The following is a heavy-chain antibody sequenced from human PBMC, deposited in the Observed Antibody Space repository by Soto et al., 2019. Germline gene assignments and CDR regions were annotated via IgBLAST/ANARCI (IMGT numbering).Heavy chain of an antibody. CDR3: ARGPLDYVWGSYRYTLFLDY. Sequence: SVKVSCKASGGTFSSYAISWVRQAPGQGLEWMGGIIPIFGTANYAQKFQGRVTITADESTSTAYMELSSLRSEDTAVYYCARGPLDYVWGSYRYTLFLDYWGQGTLVTVSS. V-gene: IGHV1-69*13. CDR2: IIPIFGTA. D-gene: IGHD3-16*02. J-gene: IGHJ4*02. CDR1: GGTFSSYA.